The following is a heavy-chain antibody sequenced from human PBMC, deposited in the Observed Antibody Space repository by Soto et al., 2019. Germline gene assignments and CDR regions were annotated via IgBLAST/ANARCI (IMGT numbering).Heavy chain of an antibody. CDR3: ARVGTGAYYFDY. D-gene: IGHD7-27*01. V-gene: IGHV3-74*01. J-gene: IGHJ4*02. Sequence: GGSLRLSCAASGFTFSSYWMHWVRQAPGKGLVWVSRIKTVVSSTGYADSVKGRFTISRDNAQNTLYLQMNSLRAEDTALYYCARVGTGAYYFDYWGLGTLVTVSS. CDR2: IKTVVSST. CDR1: GFTFSSYW.